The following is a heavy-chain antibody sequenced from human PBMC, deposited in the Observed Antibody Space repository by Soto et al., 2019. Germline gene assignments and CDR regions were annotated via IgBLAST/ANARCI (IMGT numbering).Heavy chain of an antibody. CDR2: IWYDGSNK. V-gene: IGHV3-33*01. J-gene: IGHJ4*02. CDR3: ARDTPGFGIAADY. Sequence: HPGGSLRLSCAASGFTFSSYGMHWVRQAPGKGLEWVAVIWYDGSNKYYADSVKGRFTISRDNSKNTLYLQMNSLRAEDTAVYYCARDTPGFGIAADYWGQGTLVTVSS. D-gene: IGHD6-13*01. CDR1: GFTFSSYG.